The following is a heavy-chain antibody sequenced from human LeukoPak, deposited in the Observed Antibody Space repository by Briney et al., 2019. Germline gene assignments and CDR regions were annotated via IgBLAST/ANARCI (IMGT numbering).Heavy chain of an antibody. CDR3: ARRGYGEEAFDI. J-gene: IGHJ3*02. D-gene: IGHD4-17*01. CDR2: IYYSGST. V-gene: IGHV4-59*08. Sequence: SETLSLTCTVSGGSISSYYWSWIRQPPGKGLEWIGYIYYSGSTNYNPSLKSRVTISVDTSKNQFSLKLSSVTAADTAVYYCARRGYGEEAFDIWGQGTMVTVSS. CDR1: GGSISSYY.